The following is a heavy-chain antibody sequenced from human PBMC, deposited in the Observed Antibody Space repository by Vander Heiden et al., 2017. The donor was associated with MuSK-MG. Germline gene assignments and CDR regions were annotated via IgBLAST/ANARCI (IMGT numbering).Heavy chain of an antibody. J-gene: IGHJ6*03. V-gene: IGHV1-8*02. CDR2: MYPNSGNT. CDR1: GYTFTSHD. Sequence: QVQLVQSGAEVKKPGASVKVSCKASGYTFTSHDINWVRQATGQGLEWMGGMYPNSGNTGYAKKFQGRVTMTRNTSISTAYMELSSLRSEETAVYYCARGLEPSWRYYYYYYMDVWGKGTTVTVYS. CDR3: ARGLEPSWRYYYYYYMDV. D-gene: IGHD3-3*01.